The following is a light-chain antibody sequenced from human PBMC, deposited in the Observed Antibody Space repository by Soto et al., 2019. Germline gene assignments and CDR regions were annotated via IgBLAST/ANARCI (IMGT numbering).Light chain of an antibody. CDR3: QQYGNSPRT. Sequence: EIVLTQSPGTLSLSPGESATLSCRASQSVNSNFLAWYQQKPGQAPRLLIYAVSTRATGIPDRFTGSGSGTDFALTVSGLEPEDFAIYYCQQYGNSPRTFGQGTRVDIK. CDR2: AVS. CDR1: QSVNSNF. J-gene: IGKJ2*01. V-gene: IGKV3-20*01.